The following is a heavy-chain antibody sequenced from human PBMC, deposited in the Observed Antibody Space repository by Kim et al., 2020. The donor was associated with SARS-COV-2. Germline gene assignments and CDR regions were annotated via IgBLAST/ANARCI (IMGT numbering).Heavy chain of an antibody. J-gene: IGHJ4*02. CDR2: MNSDGSRI. V-gene: IGHV3-74*01. CDR1: GFTFSSYW. D-gene: IGHD2-2*01. Sequence: GGSLRLSCAASGFTFSSYWMHWVRQGPGKGLMWVSSMNSDGSRITYADSVKGRFTISRDNAKNTLYLQMNSLRAEDTAVYYCASPTGSTPNNWGQGTLVTVSS. CDR3: ASPTGSTPNN.